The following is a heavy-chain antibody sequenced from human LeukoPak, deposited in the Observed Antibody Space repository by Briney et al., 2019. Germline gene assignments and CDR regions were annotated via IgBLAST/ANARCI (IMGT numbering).Heavy chain of an antibody. CDR3: ATELEG. Sequence: GGSLGLSCAASGFTFSRYWMNWVRQAPGKGLEWVANIEQDGSQKYYVDSMKGRFTIFRDNAKNSLYLQMNSLRAEDTAVYYCATELEGWGQGTLVTVSS. CDR2: IEQDGSQK. J-gene: IGHJ4*02. CDR1: GFTFSRYW. V-gene: IGHV3-7*01.